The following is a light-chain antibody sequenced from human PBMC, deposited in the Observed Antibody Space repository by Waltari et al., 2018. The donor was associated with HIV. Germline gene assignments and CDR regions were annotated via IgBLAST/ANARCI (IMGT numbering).Light chain of an antibody. CDR1: ALPNQF. CDR3: ESADDSGDHWV. CDR2: KDD. Sequence: SYELTQPPSVSVSPGQTARIPRPGHALPNQFAYWYQQKAGQAPLMVIYKDDKRPSGIPDRFSGSMSGTTVTLIISGVQPEDEADYYCESADDSGDHWVFGGGTKLSVL. J-gene: IGLJ3*02. V-gene: IGLV3-25*03.